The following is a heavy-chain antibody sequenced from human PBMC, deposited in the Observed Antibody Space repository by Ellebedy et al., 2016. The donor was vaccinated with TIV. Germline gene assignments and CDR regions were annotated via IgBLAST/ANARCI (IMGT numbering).Heavy chain of an antibody. J-gene: IGHJ4*02. D-gene: IGHD2-21*02. V-gene: IGHV3-9*03. CDR2: ISWNSGIV. CDR1: GFSFEDYA. CDR3: AKEGDRVTYGEYFDS. Sequence: SLKISCVASGFSFEDYAMYWVRQVPGKGPEWVAGISWNSGIVGYADSVRGRFIVSRDNTKNSLFLQMHSLRPGDMAFYYCAKEGDRVTYGEYFDSWGQGTLVTVSS.